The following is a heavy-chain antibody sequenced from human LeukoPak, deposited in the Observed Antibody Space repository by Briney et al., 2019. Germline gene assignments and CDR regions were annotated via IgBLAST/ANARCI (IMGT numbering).Heavy chain of an antibody. CDR2: IKEDGTET. Sequence: GGSLRLSCAASGFVFSSNWMSWVRLAPGKGLEWVANIKEDGTETYYVDSVKGRFTISRDNAKNSLYLQMNSLRVEDTAVYYCAKEGRSLQTYWGQGTLVTVSS. CDR3: AKEGRSLQTY. J-gene: IGHJ4*02. CDR1: GFVFSSNW. D-gene: IGHD5-24*01. V-gene: IGHV3-7*03.